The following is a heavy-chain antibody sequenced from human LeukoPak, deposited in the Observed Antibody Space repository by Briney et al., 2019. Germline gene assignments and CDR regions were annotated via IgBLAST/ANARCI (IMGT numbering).Heavy chain of an antibody. Sequence: GGSPRLSCTASEFIFSNFAINWVRQAPGKGLEWISAISNGGEYTLYADSVKGRFTISRDNSKNTVYLQTNSLRAEDMALYYCARWTYKYDHSGQGTLVSVSP. CDR1: EFIFSNFA. V-gene: IGHV3-23*01. D-gene: IGHD5-24*01. CDR3: ARWTYKYDH. CDR2: ISNGGEYT. J-gene: IGHJ4*02.